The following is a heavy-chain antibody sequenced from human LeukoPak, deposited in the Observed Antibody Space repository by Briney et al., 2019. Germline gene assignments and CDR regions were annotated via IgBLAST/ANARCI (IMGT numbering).Heavy chain of an antibody. D-gene: IGHD2-2*01. CDR1: GYSFTSYW. Sequence: GESLLISCKGSGYSFTSYWISWVRQMPGKGLEWMGRIDPSDSYTNYSPSFQGHVTISADKSISTAYLQWSSLRASDTAMYYCARLSIVVVPAGPGNWFDLWGQGTLVTVSS. J-gene: IGHJ5*02. CDR2: IDPSDSYT. CDR3: ARLSIVVVPAGPGNWFDL. V-gene: IGHV5-10-1*01.